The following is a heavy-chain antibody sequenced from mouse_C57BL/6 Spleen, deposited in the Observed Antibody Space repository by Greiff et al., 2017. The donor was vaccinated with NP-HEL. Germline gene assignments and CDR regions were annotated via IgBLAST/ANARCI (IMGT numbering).Heavy chain of an antibody. V-gene: IGHV1-80*01. CDR3: ARRRVGQGGHFDY. D-gene: IGHD3-3*01. J-gene: IGHJ2*01. CDR1: GYAFSSYW. CDR2: IYPGDGDT. Sequence: VQLQQSGAELVKPGASVKISCKASGYAFSSYWMNWVKQRPGKGLEGIGQIYPGDGDTNYNGKFKGKATQTADKSSSTAYMQLSSLTSEDSAVYFCARRRVGQGGHFDYWCQGTTLTVSS.